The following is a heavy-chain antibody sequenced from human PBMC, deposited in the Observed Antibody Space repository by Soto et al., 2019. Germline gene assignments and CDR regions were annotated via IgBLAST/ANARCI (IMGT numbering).Heavy chain of an antibody. J-gene: IGHJ4*02. CDR1: GFTFSRYE. CDR3: ARELAAAGSFDY. CDR2: ISTSGSTI. D-gene: IGHD6-13*01. Sequence: GGSLRLSCAASGFTFSRYEMNWVRQAPGKGLEWISYISTSGSTIYYADSVKGRFTISRDNAKNSLYLQMNSLRAEDTAVYYCARELAAAGSFDYWGQGTLVTVSS. V-gene: IGHV3-48*03.